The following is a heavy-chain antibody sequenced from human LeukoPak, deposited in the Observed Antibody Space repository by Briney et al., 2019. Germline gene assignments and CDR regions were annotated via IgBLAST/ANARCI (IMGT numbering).Heavy chain of an antibody. J-gene: IGHJ6*02. CDR3: ARVNRAMVRGVMTYYYYGMDV. Sequence: TSETLSLTCTVSGGSISSSSYYWGWIRQPPGKGLEWIGSIYYSGSTYYNPSLKSRVTISVDTSKNQFSLKLSSVTAADTAVYYCARVNRAMVRGVMTYYYYGMDVWGQGTTVTVSS. D-gene: IGHD3-10*01. CDR1: GGSISSSSYY. CDR2: IYYSGST. V-gene: IGHV4-39*07.